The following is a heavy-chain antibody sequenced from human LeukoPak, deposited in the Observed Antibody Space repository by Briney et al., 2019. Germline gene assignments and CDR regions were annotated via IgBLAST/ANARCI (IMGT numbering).Heavy chain of an antibody. J-gene: IGHJ4*02. D-gene: IGHD6-13*01. Sequence: GGSMRLSCAASGFTFSTYSRNWVRQAPGKGLEWVSYISSSSSTIYYADSVKGRFPISRDNATTSLYLQINSLRAEDTAVYYCAVGDRIPAAGKGLDYWGQGTLVTVSS. CDR3: AVGDRIPAAGKGLDY. V-gene: IGHV3-48*01. CDR1: GFTFSTYS. CDR2: ISSSSSTI.